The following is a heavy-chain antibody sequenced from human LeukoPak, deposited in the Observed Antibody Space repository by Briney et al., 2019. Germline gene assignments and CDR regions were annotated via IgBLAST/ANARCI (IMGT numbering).Heavy chain of an antibody. J-gene: IGHJ4*02. CDR2: IFPIFGTA. D-gene: IGHD6-13*01. V-gene: IGHV1-69*05. Sequence: SVKVSCKASGGTFSSYAISWVRQAPGQGLEWMGGIFPIFGTANYAQKFQGRVTITTDESTSTAYMELSSLRSEDTAVYYCARIAAAGDRGDYWGQGTLVTVSS. CDR3: ARIAAAGDRGDY. CDR1: GGTFSSYA.